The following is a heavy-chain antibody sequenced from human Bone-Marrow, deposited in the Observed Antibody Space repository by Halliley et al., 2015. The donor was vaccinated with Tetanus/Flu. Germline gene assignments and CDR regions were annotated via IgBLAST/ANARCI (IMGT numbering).Heavy chain of an antibody. CDR3: ARDGMSAASTKYGMDV. J-gene: IGHJ6*02. D-gene: IGHD2-15*01. Sequence: ISNSSTYIYYAASVKGRFTISRDNAKNSLFLQMDILRADDTALYYCARDGMSAASTKYGMDVWGQGTTVTVS. V-gene: IGHV3-21*01. CDR2: ISNSSTYI.